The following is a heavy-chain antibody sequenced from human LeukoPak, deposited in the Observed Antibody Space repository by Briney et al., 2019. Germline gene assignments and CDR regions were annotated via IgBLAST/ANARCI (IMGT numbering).Heavy chain of an antibody. Sequence: SETLSLTCAVYGGSFSGYYWSWIRQPPGKGLEWIGEINHSGSTNYNPSLKSRVTISVDTSKNQFSLKLSSVTAADTAVYYCARGITPDYWGQGTLVTVSS. CDR2: INHSGST. D-gene: IGHD4-23*01. CDR3: ARGITPDY. V-gene: IGHV4-34*01. J-gene: IGHJ4*02. CDR1: GGSFSGYY.